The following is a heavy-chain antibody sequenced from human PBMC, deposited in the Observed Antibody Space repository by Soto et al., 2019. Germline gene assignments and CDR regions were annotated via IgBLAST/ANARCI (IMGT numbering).Heavy chain of an antibody. CDR3: ARLSPAGPAGWFDP. CDR2: IYWDDDK. Sequence: QINLKESGPTLVKPTQTITLTCTFSGFSLRTSGVGVGWIRQPPGKALEWLALIYWDDDKRYSPSLKSRLTITKDTSKNQVVFIMTNMDPVDTATYYCARLSPAGPAGWFDPWGQGTLVTVSS. D-gene: IGHD3-16*01. CDR1: GFSLRTSGVG. V-gene: IGHV2-5*02. J-gene: IGHJ5*02.